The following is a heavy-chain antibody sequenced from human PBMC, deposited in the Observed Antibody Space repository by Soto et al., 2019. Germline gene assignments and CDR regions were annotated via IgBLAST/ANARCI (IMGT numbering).Heavy chain of an antibody. D-gene: IGHD3-22*01. CDR2: IYHSGST. CDR3: ARVLYYYDSSGYYLFYFDY. V-gene: IGHV4-4*02. CDR1: GGSISSSNW. Sequence: QVQLQESGPGLVKPSGTLSLTCAVSGGSISSSNWWSWVRQPPGKGLEWIGAIYHSGSTNYNPSLKSRVTISVDKSKNQFSLKLSSVTAADTAVYYCARVLYYYDSSGYYLFYFDYWGQGTLVTVSS. J-gene: IGHJ4*02.